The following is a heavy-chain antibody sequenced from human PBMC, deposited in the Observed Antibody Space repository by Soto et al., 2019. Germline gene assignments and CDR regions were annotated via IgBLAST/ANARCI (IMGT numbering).Heavy chain of an antibody. Sequence: GGSLRLSCAASGFTFSSYAMHWVRQAPGKGLEWVAVISYDGSNKYYADSVKGRFTISRDNSKNTLYLQMNSLSAEDTAVYYCASLYCSGGSCYSAEYYYGMDVWGQGTTVTVSS. D-gene: IGHD2-15*01. CDR3: ASLYCSGGSCYSAEYYYGMDV. V-gene: IGHV3-30-3*01. J-gene: IGHJ6*02. CDR1: GFTFSSYA. CDR2: ISYDGSNK.